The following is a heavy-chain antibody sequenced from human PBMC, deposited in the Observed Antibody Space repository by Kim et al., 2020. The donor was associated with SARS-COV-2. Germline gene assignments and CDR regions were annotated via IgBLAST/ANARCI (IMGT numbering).Heavy chain of an antibody. V-gene: IGHV3-23*01. CDR1: GFIFSNYA. D-gene: IGHD2-15*01. CDR2: ISASGASA. Sequence: GGSLRLSCAASGFIFSNYAMSWVRQAPGKGLEWVSGISASGASANYADSVQGQFTISRDNSKNTLYLQMNSLRVEDTALYYCAKNEKRSDGSACDHWGQGALVTVSS. J-gene: IGHJ4*02. CDR3: AKNEKRSDGSACDH.